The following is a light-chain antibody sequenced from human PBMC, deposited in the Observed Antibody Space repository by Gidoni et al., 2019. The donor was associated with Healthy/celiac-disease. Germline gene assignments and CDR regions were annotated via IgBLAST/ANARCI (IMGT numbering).Light chain of an antibody. J-gene: IGKJ1*01. Sequence: VPQSPSSLLASVGDRVTITCQASQDISNYLNWYQQKQGKAPKLLIYDASNLETGVPSRCSGSGCGTDFTFTVSSLQPEDIATYYCQQYDNHPRTFGQGTKVEIK. V-gene: IGKV1-33*01. CDR1: QDISNY. CDR2: DAS. CDR3: QQYDNHPRT.